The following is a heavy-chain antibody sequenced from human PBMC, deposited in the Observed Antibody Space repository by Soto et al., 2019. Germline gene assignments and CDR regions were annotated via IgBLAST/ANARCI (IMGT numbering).Heavy chain of an antibody. J-gene: IGHJ6*02. V-gene: IGHV1-18*01. CDR3: AKNXXPXYYYYGLDV. CDR1: GYTFTRYG. CDR2: ISGYNGDT. Sequence: QGHLVQSGAEVKKPGASVKVSCKASGYTFTRYGISWVRQAPGQGLEWMGWISGYNGDTNYAQNLQDRVXMXIXXXXNXAXXXLXXXXXXXXAXXXXAKNXXPXYYYYGLDVWGQGTTVTVSS.